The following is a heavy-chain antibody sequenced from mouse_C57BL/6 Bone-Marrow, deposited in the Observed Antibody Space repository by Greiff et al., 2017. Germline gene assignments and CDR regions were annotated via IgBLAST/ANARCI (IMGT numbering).Heavy chain of an antibody. CDR3: ARERVGLYDGYYERDAMDY. Sequence: EVQLQQSGPGLVKPSQSLSLTCSVTGYSITSGYYWNWIRQFPGNKLEWMGYISYDGSNNYNPSLKNRISLTRDTSKNQFFLKLNSLTTEDTATYYCARERVGLYDGYYERDAMDYWGQGTSVTVSS. CDR1: GYSITSGYY. CDR2: ISYDGSN. J-gene: IGHJ4*01. D-gene: IGHD2-3*01. V-gene: IGHV3-6*01.